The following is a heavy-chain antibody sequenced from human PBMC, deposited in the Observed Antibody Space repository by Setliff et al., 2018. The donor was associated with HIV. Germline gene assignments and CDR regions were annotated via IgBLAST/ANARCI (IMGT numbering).Heavy chain of an antibody. V-gene: IGHV1-46*01. CDR1: GFTSDY. J-gene: IGHJ3*02. D-gene: IGHD6-6*01. Sequence: ASVKVSCKASGFTSDYMHWVRQAPGQGLQRMGVINPTGGSTFYAQTFEGRAIMTRDTSTRTVYMELKSLRADDTAAYYCARSSPLYGRTFDVLDIWGQGTLVTVSS. CDR3: ARSSPLYGRTFDVLDI. CDR2: INPTGGST.